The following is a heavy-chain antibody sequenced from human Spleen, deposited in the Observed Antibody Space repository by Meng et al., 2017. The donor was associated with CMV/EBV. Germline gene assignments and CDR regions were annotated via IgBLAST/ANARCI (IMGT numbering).Heavy chain of an antibody. J-gene: IGHJ6*02. D-gene: IGHD2-2*01. V-gene: IGHV4-39*01. Sequence: SETLSLTCTVSGGSISSSSYYWGWIRQPPGKGLEWIGSIYYSGSTYYNPSLKSRVTISVDTSKNQFSLKLSSVTAADTAVYYCASNKLLGYCSSTSCPSSGNYYYYYGMDVWGQGTTVTVSS. CDR3: ASNKLLGYCSSTSCPSSGNYYYYYGMDV. CDR2: IYYSGST. CDR1: GGSISSSSYY.